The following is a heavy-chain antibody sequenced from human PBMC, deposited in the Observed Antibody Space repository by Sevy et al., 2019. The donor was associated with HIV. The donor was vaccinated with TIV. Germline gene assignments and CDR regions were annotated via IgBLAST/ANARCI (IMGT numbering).Heavy chain of an antibody. CDR1: GLTFRNHF. CDR3: AAGTYGYYHFDY. Sequence: GGSLRLSCAFSGLTFRNHFMDWVRQAPGKGLEWVGRTRNNRNSDTIEYDYAASVKGRFTISRDDSGNSLYLQMNSLKTEDTAVYYCAAGTYGYYHFDYWGQGTLVTVSS. D-gene: IGHD3-3*01. CDR2: TRNNRNSDTI. J-gene: IGHJ4*02. V-gene: IGHV3-72*01.